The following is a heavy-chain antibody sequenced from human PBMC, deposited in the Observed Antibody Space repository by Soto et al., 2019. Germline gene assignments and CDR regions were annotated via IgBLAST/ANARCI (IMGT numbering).Heavy chain of an antibody. CDR3: AKDWTSI. V-gene: IGHV3-23*01. J-gene: IGHJ3*02. D-gene: IGHD3-3*01. Sequence: GGSLRLSCAASGFTFSTYSMTWLRQAPGKGLQWVSTISNSGGSTYYIDSVKGRFTISRDNSKNTLYLQMNSLRAEDTAVYYCAKDWTSIWGQGTMVTVSS. CDR1: GFTFSTYS. CDR2: ISNSGGST.